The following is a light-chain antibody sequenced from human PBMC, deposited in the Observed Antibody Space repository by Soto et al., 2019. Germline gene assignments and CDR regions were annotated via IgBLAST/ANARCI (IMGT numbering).Light chain of an antibody. J-gene: IGKJ4*01. Sequence: DIQMTQSPSTLSASVGDRVTITCRASQSISSWLAWYQQKPGKAPKLLIYDASSLESGVPSRFSGSGSGTEFTLPISSLQPDDFATYYCQQVNSYPFTFGGGTRVEIK. CDR2: DAS. V-gene: IGKV1-5*01. CDR3: QQVNSYPFT. CDR1: QSISSW.